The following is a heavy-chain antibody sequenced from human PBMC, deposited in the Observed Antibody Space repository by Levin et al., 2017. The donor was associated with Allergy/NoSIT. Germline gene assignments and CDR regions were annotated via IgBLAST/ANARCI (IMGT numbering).Heavy chain of an antibody. CDR3: TTLLSSGPDYGDYEGYYYYMDV. J-gene: IGHJ6*03. CDR1: GFTFSNAW. D-gene: IGHD4-17*01. V-gene: IGHV3-15*01. Sequence: GESLKISCAASGFTFSNAWMSWVRQAPGKGLEWVGRIKSKTDGGTTDYAAPVKGRFTISRDDSKNTLYLQMNSLKTEDTAVYYCTTLLSSGPDYGDYEGYYYYMDVWGKGTTVTVSS. CDR2: IKSKTDGGTT.